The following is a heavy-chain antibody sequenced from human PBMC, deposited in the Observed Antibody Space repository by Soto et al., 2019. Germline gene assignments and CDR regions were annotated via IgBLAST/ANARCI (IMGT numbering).Heavy chain of an antibody. D-gene: IGHD3-9*01. CDR1: GFTFDDYA. Sequence: DVQLVESGGGLVQPGRSLRLSCAASGFTFDDYAMHWVRQAPGKGLEWVSGISWNSGSIGYADSVKGRFTISRDNAKNSLYLQMNSLRAEDTALYYCAKDVDPTAYYFDYWGQGTLVTVSS. V-gene: IGHV3-9*01. CDR2: ISWNSGSI. CDR3: AKDVDPTAYYFDY. J-gene: IGHJ4*02.